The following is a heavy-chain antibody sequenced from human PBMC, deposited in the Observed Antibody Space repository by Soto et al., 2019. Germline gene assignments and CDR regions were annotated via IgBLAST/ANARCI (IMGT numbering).Heavy chain of an antibody. Sequence: GSSVKVSCKASGGTFNNYPITWVRQAPGQGLEWMGGRIPIFGTANYAQKFQGRVTISVDESTSTAYMELSSLRSEDTAVYYDVRGRGYYGDDNCYYFDMDVWGQGTTVTLSS. CDR3: VRGRGYYGDDNCYYFDMDV. D-gene: IGHD3-10*01. V-gene: IGHV1-69*13. CDR2: RIPIFGTA. J-gene: IGHJ6*02. CDR1: GGTFNNYP.